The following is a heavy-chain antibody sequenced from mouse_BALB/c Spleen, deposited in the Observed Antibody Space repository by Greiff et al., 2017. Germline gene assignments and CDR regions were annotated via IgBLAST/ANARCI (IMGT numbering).Heavy chain of an antibody. CDR1: GFTFSSYA. J-gene: IGHJ4*01. D-gene: IGHD1-1*01. Sequence: EVKLVESGGGLVKPGGSLKLSCAASGFTFSSYAMSWVRQTPEKRLEWVASISSGGSTYYPDSVKGRFTISRDNARNILYLQMSSLRSEDTAMYYCARAHGSSPYYYAMDYWGQGTSVTVSS. CDR3: ARAHGSSPYYYAMDY. V-gene: IGHV5-6-5*01. CDR2: ISSGGST.